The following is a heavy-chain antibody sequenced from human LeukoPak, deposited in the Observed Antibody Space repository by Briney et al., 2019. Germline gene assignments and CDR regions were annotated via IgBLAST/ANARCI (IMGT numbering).Heavy chain of an antibody. J-gene: IGHJ5*02. CDR2: ISGSGDST. D-gene: IGHD6-6*01. CDR1: GFTFRSYA. Sequence: GGSLRLSGAASGFTFRSYAMNWVPQAQGKGRVWFSAISGSGDSTYYADSVKGRFTISRDNSQNTLYLQMNSLGAEDTAIYYCAKDRIASPPQGRFDPWGQGTLVTVSS. V-gene: IGHV3-23*01. CDR3: AKDRIASPPQGRFDP.